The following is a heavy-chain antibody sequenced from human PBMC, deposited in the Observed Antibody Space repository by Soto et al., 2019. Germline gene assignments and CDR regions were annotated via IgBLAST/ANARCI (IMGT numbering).Heavy chain of an antibody. CDR1: GGTFSSYA. Sequence: SVKVSCKASGGTFSSYAISWVRQAPGQGLEWMGGIIPIFGTANYAHKFQGRVTLTADESTSTAYMELSSLRSEDTAVYYCARTYDSSGEDAFGIWGQGTMVTVSS. D-gene: IGHD3-22*01. CDR2: IIPIFGTA. CDR3: ARTYDSSGEDAFGI. V-gene: IGHV1-69*13. J-gene: IGHJ3*02.